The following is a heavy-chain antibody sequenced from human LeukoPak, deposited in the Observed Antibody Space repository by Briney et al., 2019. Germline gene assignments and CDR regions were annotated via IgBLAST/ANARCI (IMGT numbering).Heavy chain of an antibody. CDR1: GYTFTSYG. Sequence: ASVKVSCKASGYTFTSYGISWVRQAPGQGLEWMGWISAYNGNTNYAQKLQGRVTMTTDTSTSTAYMELRGLRSDDTAVYYCARDSWVVLMVYAYDYWGQGTLVTVSS. CDR3: ARDSWVVLMVYAYDY. D-gene: IGHD2-8*01. J-gene: IGHJ4*02. V-gene: IGHV1-18*01. CDR2: ISAYNGNT.